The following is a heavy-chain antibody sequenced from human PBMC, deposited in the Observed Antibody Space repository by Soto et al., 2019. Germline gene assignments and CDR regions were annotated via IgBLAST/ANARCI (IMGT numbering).Heavy chain of an antibody. CDR3: AKDASGYSYGYLDY. V-gene: IGHV3-33*06. CDR2: IWYDGSNK. Sequence: QVQLVESGGGVVQPGRSLRLSCAASGFTFSSYGMHWVRQAPGKGLEWVAVIWYDGSNKYYADSVKGRFTISRDNSKNTLYLQMNSLRAEDTAVYYCAKDASGYSYGYLDYWGQGTLVTVSS. J-gene: IGHJ4*02. D-gene: IGHD5-18*01. CDR1: GFTFSSYG.